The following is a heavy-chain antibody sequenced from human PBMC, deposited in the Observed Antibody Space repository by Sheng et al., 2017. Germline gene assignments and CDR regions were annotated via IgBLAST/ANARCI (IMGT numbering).Heavy chain of an antibody. J-gene: IGHJ5*02. V-gene: IGHV3-11*05. D-gene: IGHD3-3*01. CDR2: ISSSSSYT. CDR1: GFTFSDYY. Sequence: QVQLVESGGGLVKPGGSLRLSCAASGFTFSDYYMSWIRQAPGKGLEWVSYISSSSSYTNYADSVKGRFTISRDNAKNSLYLQMNSLRAEDTAVYYCARGSITIFGPPSGWFDPWGQGTLVTVSS. CDR3: ARGSITIFGPPSGWFDP.